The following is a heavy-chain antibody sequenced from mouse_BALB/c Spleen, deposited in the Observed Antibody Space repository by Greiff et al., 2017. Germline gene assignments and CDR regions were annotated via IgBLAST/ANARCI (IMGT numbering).Heavy chain of an antibody. J-gene: IGHJ3*01. CDR2: ISSGGSYT. Sequence: EVQRVESGGGLVKPGGSLKLSCAASGFTFSSYTMSWVRQTPEKRLEWVATISSGGSYTYYPDSVKGRFTISRDNAKNTLYLQMSSLKSEDTAMYYCTRDPPYGNSSWFAYWGQGTLVTVSA. CDR3: TRDPPYGNSSWFAY. CDR1: GFTFSSYT. V-gene: IGHV5-6-4*01. D-gene: IGHD2-1*01.